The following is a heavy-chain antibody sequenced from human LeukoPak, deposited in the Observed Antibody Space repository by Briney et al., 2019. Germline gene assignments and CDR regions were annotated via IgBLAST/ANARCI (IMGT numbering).Heavy chain of an antibody. V-gene: IGHV4-59*07. D-gene: IGHD5-12*01. Sequence: SDTLSLTCTVSGASISSYYWNWIRQPPGEGLEWIVYISYSGTTNYNPSLKSRVTISVDTSKIQFSLELTSATAAGTAVYYCARGDDYKSTLFDYWGQGTLVTVSS. CDR3: ARGDDYKSTLFDY. CDR2: ISYSGTT. CDR1: GASISSYY. J-gene: IGHJ4*02.